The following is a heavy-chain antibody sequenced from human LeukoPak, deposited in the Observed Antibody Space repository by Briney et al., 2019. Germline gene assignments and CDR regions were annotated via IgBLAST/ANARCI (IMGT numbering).Heavy chain of an antibody. CDR3: ARGGGMATKDAFDI. V-gene: IGHV3-30*07. J-gene: IGHJ3*02. Sequence: DSVKGRFTISRDNSKNTLYLQMNSLRAEDTAVYYCARGGGMATKDAFDIWGQGTMVTVSS. D-gene: IGHD5-24*01.